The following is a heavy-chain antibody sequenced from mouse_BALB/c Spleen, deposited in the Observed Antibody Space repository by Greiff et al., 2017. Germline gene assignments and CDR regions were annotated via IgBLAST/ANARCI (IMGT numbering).Heavy chain of an antibody. CDR2: ISSGGSYT. CDR1: GFTFSSYA. J-gene: IGHJ4*01. V-gene: IGHV5-9-4*01. CDR3: ARDGDY. Sequence: EVQVVESGGGLVKPGGSLKLSCAASGFTFSSYAMSWVRQSPEKRLEWVAEISSGGSYTYYPDTVMGRFTISRDNAKNTLYLEMSSLRSEDTAMYYCARDGDYWGQGTSVTVSS.